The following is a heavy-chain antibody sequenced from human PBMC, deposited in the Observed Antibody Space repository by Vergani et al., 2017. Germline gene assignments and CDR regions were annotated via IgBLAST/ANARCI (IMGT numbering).Heavy chain of an antibody. V-gene: IGHV4-34*01. CDR1: GGSFSGYY. Sequence: QVQLQQWGAGPLKPSETLSLTCAVYGGSFSGYYWSWIRQPPGKGLEWIGEINHSGSTNYNPSLKSRVTISVDTSKNQFSLKLSSVTAADTAVYYCARVGYCSSTSCYTWFDPWGQGTLVTVSS. CDR2: INHSGST. CDR3: ARVGYCSSTSCYTWFDP. J-gene: IGHJ5*02. D-gene: IGHD2-2*02.